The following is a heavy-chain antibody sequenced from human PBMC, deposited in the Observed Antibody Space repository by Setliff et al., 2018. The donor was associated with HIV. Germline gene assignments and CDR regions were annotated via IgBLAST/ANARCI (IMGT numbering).Heavy chain of an antibody. CDR3: ARQVPAAIGAFDI. J-gene: IGHJ3*02. CDR1: GYSFTSYW. V-gene: IGHV5-51*01. D-gene: IGHD2-2*02. CDR2: IYPGDSDT. Sequence: GESLKISCKGSGYSFTSYWIGWVRQMPGKGLEWMGIIYPGDSDTRYSPSSQGQVTISADKSISTAYLQWSSLKASDTAMYYCARQVPAAIGAFDIWGQGTKVTVSS.